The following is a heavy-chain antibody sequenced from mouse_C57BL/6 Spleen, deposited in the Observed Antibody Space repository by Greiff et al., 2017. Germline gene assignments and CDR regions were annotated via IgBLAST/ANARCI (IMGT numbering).Heavy chain of an antibody. V-gene: IGHV14-1*01. J-gene: IGHJ2*01. Sequence: VQLQQSGAELVRPGASVKLSCTASGFNIKDYYMHWVKQRPEQGLEWIGRIDPEDGDTEYAPKFQGKATMTADTSSNTAYLQLSSLTSEDTAFYYCTTEGTTVVPFDYWGQGTTLTVSS. CDR1: GFNIKDYY. D-gene: IGHD1-1*01. CDR3: TTEGTTVVPFDY. CDR2: IDPEDGDT.